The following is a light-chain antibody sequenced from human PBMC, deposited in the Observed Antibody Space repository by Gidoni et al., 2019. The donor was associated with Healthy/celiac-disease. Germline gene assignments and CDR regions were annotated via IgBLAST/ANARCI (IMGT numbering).Light chain of an antibody. CDR1: QSSSSW. V-gene: IGKV1-5*03. J-gene: IGKJ1*01. Sequence: DIQVTVSPSTLSASVGDRVTITCRASQSSSSWLAWYQQKPGKAPKLLIYKASSVESGVPPRCSGRGSGTEFTLTISSLQPDYVATYYCQHYNSYPWTFGQGTKVEIK. CDR3: QHYNSYPWT. CDR2: KAS.